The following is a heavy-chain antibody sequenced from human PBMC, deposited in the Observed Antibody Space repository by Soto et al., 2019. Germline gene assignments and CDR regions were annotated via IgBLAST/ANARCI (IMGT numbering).Heavy chain of an antibody. D-gene: IGHD6-13*01. J-gene: IGHJ4*02. Sequence: WGSLRLSCAASGFTFSNYAITWVRPAPGKGLEWVSVITGSGGGTYFVDSVKGRFTISRDNSKNTVYLQMNSLRAEDTAVYYCAKRPLTAAGFEYWGQGTLVTVSS. CDR2: ITGSGGGT. V-gene: IGHV3-23*01. CDR1: GFTFSNYA. CDR3: AKRPLTAAGFEY.